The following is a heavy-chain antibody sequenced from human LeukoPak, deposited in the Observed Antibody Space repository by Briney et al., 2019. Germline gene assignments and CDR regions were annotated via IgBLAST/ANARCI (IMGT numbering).Heavy chain of an antibody. D-gene: IGHD6-6*01. CDR1: GFIFRDYY. CDR3: ARDPVEDSSSSVDY. V-gene: IGHV3-11*04. J-gene: IGHJ4*02. CDR2: ISNSGSSI. Sequence: PGGSLRLSCAASGFIFRDYYMSWIRQAPGKGLEWISYISNSGSSIYYADSVKGRFTISRDNAKNSLYLQMNSLRAEDTALYYCARDPVEDSSSSVDYWGQGTLVTVSS.